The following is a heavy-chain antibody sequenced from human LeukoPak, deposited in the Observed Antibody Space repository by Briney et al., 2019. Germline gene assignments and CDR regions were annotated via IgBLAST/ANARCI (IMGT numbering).Heavy chain of an antibody. CDR3: ARKRAADDAFDI. V-gene: IGHV4-59*01. CDR1: GGSFSGYY. CDR2: IYYSGST. Sequence: SETLSLTCAVYGGSFSGYYWSWIRQPPGKGLEWIGYIYYSGSTNYNPSLKSRVTISVDTSKNQFSLKLSSVTAADTAVYYCARKRAADDAFDIWGQGTMVTVSS. D-gene: IGHD6-25*01. J-gene: IGHJ3*02.